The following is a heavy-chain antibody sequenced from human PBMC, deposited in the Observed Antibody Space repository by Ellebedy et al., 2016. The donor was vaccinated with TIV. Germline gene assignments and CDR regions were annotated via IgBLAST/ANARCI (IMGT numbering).Heavy chain of an antibody. V-gene: IGHV1-69*13. CDR1: GGTFSSYA. J-gene: IGHJ6*02. D-gene: IGHD3-3*01. Sequence: SVKVSXXASGGTFSSYAISWVRQAPGQGLEWMGGIIPIFGTANYAQKFQGRVTITADESTSTAYVELSSLRSEDTAVYYCAREKITIFGVVPYVGGMDVWGQGTTVTVSS. CDR2: IIPIFGTA. CDR3: AREKITIFGVVPYVGGMDV.